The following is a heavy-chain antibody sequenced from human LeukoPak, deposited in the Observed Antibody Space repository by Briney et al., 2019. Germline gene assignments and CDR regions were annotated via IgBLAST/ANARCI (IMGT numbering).Heavy chain of an antibody. CDR2: IYYSGST. D-gene: IGHD3-22*01. J-gene: IGHJ4*02. V-gene: IGHV4-39*01. CDR1: GGSLSSSSYH. Sequence: SETLSLTCTVSGGSLSSSSYHWGWIRQSPGKGLEWIGSIYYSGSTYYNPSLKSRITISVDSSENQFSLKLSSVTAADTAVYYCARHGTGHFDSSGYYYQFDYWGQGTLVTVSS. CDR3: ARHGTGHFDSSGYYYQFDY.